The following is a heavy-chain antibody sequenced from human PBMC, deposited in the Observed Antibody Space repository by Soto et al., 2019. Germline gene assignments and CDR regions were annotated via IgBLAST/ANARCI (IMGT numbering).Heavy chain of an antibody. J-gene: IGHJ6*02. Sequence: GGSLRLSCAASGFTFSSYSMNWVRQAPGKGLEWVSYISSSNRTINYADSVKGRFIISRDNAKNSLYLQMHSLRDEDTAVYYCAREGWPLLQTGMDVWGQGTTVTVSS. CDR2: ISSSNRTI. V-gene: IGHV3-48*02. CDR3: AREGWPLLQTGMDV. CDR1: GFTFSSYS. D-gene: IGHD2-15*01.